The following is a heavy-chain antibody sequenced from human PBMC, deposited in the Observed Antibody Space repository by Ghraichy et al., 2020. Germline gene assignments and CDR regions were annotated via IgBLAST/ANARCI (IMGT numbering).Heavy chain of an antibody. D-gene: IGHD1-7*01. Sequence: SETLSLTCAVSGYSISSGYYWGWIRQPPGKGLEWIGSIYHSGSTYYNPSLKSRVTISVDTSKNQFSLKLSSVTAADTAVYYCARVLELPNSNWFDPWGQGTLVTVSS. V-gene: IGHV4-38-2*01. CDR3: ARVLELPNSNWFDP. J-gene: IGHJ5*02. CDR1: GYSISSGYY. CDR2: IYHSGST.